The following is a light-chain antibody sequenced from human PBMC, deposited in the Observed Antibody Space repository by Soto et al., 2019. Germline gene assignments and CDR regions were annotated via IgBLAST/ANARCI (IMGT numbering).Light chain of an antibody. CDR1: SSNIGSNT. V-gene: IGLV1-44*01. J-gene: IGLJ1*01. CDR3: AAWDDSLNGYV. Sequence: QAVKTQPPSACWTPGHRVTIACSGSSSNIGSNTVNWYQQLPGTAPKLLIYSNNQRPSGVPDRFSGSKSGTSASLAISGLQSEDEADYYCAAWDDSLNGYVFGTGTKVTVL. CDR2: SNN.